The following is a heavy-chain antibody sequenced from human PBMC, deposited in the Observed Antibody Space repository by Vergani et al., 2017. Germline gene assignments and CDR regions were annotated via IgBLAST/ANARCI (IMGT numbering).Heavy chain of an antibody. Sequence: QVQLVQSGAEVKKPGASVKVSCKASGYTFTSYDINWVRQATGQGLEWMGRIIPILGIANYAQKFQGRVTITRVTSASTAYMELSSLRSEDTAVYYCARGGRLDIVVVPAAILDYWGQGTLVTVSS. CDR3: ARGGRLDIVVVPAAILDY. V-gene: IGHV1-69*09. CDR1: GYTFTSYD. J-gene: IGHJ4*02. D-gene: IGHD2-2*03. CDR2: IIPILGIA.